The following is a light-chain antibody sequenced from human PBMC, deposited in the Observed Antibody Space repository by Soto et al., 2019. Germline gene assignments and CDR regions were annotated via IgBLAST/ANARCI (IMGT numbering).Light chain of an antibody. V-gene: IGKV3-11*01. CDR1: QSVSSY. CDR3: QQRSNWPPGIT. Sequence: EIVLTQSPATLSLSPGERATLSCRASQSVSSYIAWYQQKPGQAPRLLIYDASNRATGIPARFSGSGSGTDFTLTISSLEPEDSAVYYCQQRSNWPPGITFGGGTKVVIK. J-gene: IGKJ4*01. CDR2: DAS.